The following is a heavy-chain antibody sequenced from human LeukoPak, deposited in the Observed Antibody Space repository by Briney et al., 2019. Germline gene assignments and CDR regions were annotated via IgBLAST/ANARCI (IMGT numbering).Heavy chain of an antibody. D-gene: IGHD3-22*01. J-gene: IGHJ3*02. V-gene: IGHV3-23*01. CDR1: GFTFSSYG. CDR3: ARDIREITMIATSLVDI. Sequence: GGSLRLSCAASGFTFSSYGMSWVRQAPGKGLEWVSAISGSGGSTYYADSVKGRFTISRDNSKNTLYLQMNSLRSEDTAVYYCARDIREITMIATSLVDIWGQGTMVTVSS. CDR2: ISGSGGST.